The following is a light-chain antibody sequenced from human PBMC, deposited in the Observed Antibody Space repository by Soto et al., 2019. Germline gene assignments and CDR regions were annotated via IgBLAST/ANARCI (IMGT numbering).Light chain of an antibody. V-gene: IGKV1-39*01. CDR1: QSISNH. Sequence: DIQMTQSPSSLSASVGDRVTITCRASQSISNHLNWYQQRPGKAPKLLIYAASSLQSGVPSRFSGSGSGTDCSRTISSLQPEDFATYYCQQSYSTPRTFGQGTKLEI. J-gene: IGKJ2*01. CDR3: QQSYSTPRT. CDR2: AAS.